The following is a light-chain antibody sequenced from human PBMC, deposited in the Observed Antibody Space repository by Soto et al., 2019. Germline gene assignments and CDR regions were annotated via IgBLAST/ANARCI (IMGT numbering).Light chain of an antibody. Sequence: EIVLTQSPGTLSLSPGERATLSCRASQSVSSSYLAWYQQKPGQAPRILIYGASSRATGIPDRFSGSGSGTDFTLTISRLEPEDFAVYYCQQSGSSPWTFGQGTKVDIK. V-gene: IGKV3-20*01. CDR3: QQSGSSPWT. CDR1: QSVSSSY. J-gene: IGKJ1*01. CDR2: GAS.